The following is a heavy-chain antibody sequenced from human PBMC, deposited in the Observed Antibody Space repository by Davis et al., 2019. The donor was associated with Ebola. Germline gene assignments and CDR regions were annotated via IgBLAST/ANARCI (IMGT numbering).Heavy chain of an antibody. V-gene: IGHV3-21*01. CDR1: GFTFSSYG. CDR2: ISSSSSYI. CDR3: ARDQTTVTTQFDY. D-gene: IGHD4-17*01. Sequence: GGSLRLSCAASGFTFSSYGMNWVRQAPGKGLEWVSSISSSSSYIYYADLVKGRFTISRDNAKNSLYLQMNSLRAEDTAVYYCARDQTTVTTQFDYWGQGTLVSVSS. J-gene: IGHJ4*02.